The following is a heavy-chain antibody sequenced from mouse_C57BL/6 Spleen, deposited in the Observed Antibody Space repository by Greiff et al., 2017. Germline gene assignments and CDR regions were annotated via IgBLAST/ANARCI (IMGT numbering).Heavy chain of an antibody. J-gene: IGHJ2*01. CDR1: GYTFTDYN. V-gene: IGHV1-18*01. CDR3: ARSDLRASDFDY. CDR2: INPNNGGT. Sequence: EVQLQQSGPELAKPGASVKIPCKASGYTFTDYNMDWVKQSHGKSLEWIGDINPNNGGTIYNQKFKGKATLTVDKSSSTAYMELRSLTSEDTAVYYCARSDLRASDFDYWGQGTTLTVSS. D-gene: IGHD3-1*01.